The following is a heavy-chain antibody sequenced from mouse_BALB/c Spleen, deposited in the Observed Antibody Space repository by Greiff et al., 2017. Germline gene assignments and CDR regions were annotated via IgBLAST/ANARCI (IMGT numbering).Heavy chain of an antibody. Sequence: EVQLVESGGGLVKPGGSLKLSCAASGFTFSDSYMYWVRQTPEKRLEWVATISDGGSYTYYPDSVKGRFTISRDNAKNNLYLQMSSLKSEDTAMYYCARDEDYYGSGAMDDWGQGTSVTVSS. J-gene: IGHJ4*01. D-gene: IGHD1-1*01. CDR2: ISDGGSYT. CDR3: ARDEDYYGSGAMDD. CDR1: GFTFSDSY. V-gene: IGHV5-4*02.